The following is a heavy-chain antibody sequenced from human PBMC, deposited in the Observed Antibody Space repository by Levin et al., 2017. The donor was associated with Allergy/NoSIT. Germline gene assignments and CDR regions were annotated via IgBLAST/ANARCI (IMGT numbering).Heavy chain of an antibody. V-gene: IGHV3-48*03. Sequence: GESLKISCAASGFTFSSFEMNWVRQAPGKGLEWVSFISSSGSTIYYANSVKGRFTISRDNAQNSLFLQMNSLRAEDTAVYHCARGRSRSLDYWGQGTLVTVSS. J-gene: IGHJ4*02. D-gene: IGHD6-13*01. CDR2: ISSSGSTI. CDR1: GFTFSSFE. CDR3: ARGRSRSLDY.